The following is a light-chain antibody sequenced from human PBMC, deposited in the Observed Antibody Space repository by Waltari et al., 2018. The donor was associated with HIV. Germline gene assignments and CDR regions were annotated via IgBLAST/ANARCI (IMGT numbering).Light chain of an antibody. CDR1: QSVSSY. J-gene: IGKJ2*03. CDR2: DAS. Sequence: EIVWTQPPATLSLSPGERATLSCRASQSVSSYSAWYQQKPGQAPRLLIYDASNRATGTPARFSGSGSGTDFTLTISSLEPEDFAVYYCQQRSNGPPWYSFGQGTKLEIK. V-gene: IGKV3-11*01. CDR3: QQRSNGPPWYS.